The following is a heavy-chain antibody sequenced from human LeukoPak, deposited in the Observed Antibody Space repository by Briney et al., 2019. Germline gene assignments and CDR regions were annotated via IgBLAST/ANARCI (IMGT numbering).Heavy chain of an antibody. D-gene: IGHD4-17*01. V-gene: IGHV3-64*01. CDR1: GFTFRRYA. CDR2: ISSNGGST. Sequence: PGGSLRLFCAVSGFTFRRYAMHWVRQAPGKGLEYVSAISSNGGSTYYANSVKRRFTISGDNSKNTLYLQTGSLRAEDMSVYYCARRGSYYGDSMYYCGQGTLVTVSS. CDR3: ARRGSYYGDSMYY. J-gene: IGHJ4*02.